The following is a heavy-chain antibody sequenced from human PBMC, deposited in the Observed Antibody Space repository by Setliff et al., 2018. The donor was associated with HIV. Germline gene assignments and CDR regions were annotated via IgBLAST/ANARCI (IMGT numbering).Heavy chain of an antibody. CDR2: ISAYNGNT. D-gene: IGHD3-16*02. V-gene: IGHV1-18*01. CDR3: AGGVGLRLGELSGDAFDI. CDR1: GYTFTSYG. J-gene: IGHJ3*02. Sequence: ASVKVSCKASGYTFTSYGISWVRQAPGQGLEWMGWISAYNGNTNYAQKLQGRVTMTTDTSTSTAYMELRSLRSDDTAVYYCAGGVGLRLGELSGDAFDIWGQGTMVTV.